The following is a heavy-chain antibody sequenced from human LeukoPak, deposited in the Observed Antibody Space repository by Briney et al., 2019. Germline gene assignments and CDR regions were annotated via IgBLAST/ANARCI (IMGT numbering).Heavy chain of an antibody. CDR2: ISYDGSNK. J-gene: IGHJ4*02. CDR1: GFTFSSYG. Sequence: GGSLRLSCAASGFTFSSYGMHWVRQAPGKGLEWVAVISYDGSNKYYADSVKGRFTISRDNSKNTLYLQMNSLRAEDTAVYYCAKDMIRIQLWLGFDYWGQGTLVTVSS. D-gene: IGHD5-18*01. CDR3: AKDMIRIQLWLGFDY. V-gene: IGHV3-33*05.